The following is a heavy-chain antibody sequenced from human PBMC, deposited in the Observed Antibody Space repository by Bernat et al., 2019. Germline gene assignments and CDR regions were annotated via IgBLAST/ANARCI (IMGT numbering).Heavy chain of an antibody. V-gene: IGHV3-30-3*01. CDR2: ILYDGSNK. CDR3: AGDRRGGGGWFPNSAFDP. Sequence: QVQLVESGGGVVQPGRSLRLSCAASGFTFSSYSIHWVRQAPGKGLEWVAVILYDGSNKYFADSVKGRFTISRDNSKNTLYLKMNSLRVEDTAVYYCAGDRRGGGGWFPNSAFDPWGQGTLVTVPS. CDR1: GFTFSSYS. J-gene: IGHJ5*02. D-gene: IGHD4-23*01.